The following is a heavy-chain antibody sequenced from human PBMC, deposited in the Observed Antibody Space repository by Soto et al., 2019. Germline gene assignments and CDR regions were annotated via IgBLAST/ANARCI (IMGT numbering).Heavy chain of an antibody. D-gene: IGHD3-3*01. Sequence: PSETLSLTCTVSGGSISSYYWSWIRQPPGKGLEWIGYIYYSGSTNYNPSLKSRVTISVDTSKNQFSLKLSSVTAADTAVYYCASGGQVYDFWSGYSYEHYFDYWGQGTLVTASS. CDR1: GGSISSYY. CDR3: ASGGQVYDFWSGYSYEHYFDY. J-gene: IGHJ4*02. CDR2: IYYSGST. V-gene: IGHV4-59*01.